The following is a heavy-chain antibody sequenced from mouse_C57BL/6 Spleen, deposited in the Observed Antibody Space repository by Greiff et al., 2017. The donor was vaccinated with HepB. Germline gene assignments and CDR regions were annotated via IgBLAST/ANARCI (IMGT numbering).Heavy chain of an antibody. J-gene: IGHJ1*03. Sequence: VQLQQPGAELVKPGASVKLSCKASGYTFTSYWMQWVKQRPGQGLEWIGEIDPSDRYTNYNQKFKGKAKLTVDTSSSTAYMQLSSLTSEDSADYYCARSGFTTVVAHWYFDVWGTGTTVTVSS. CDR3: ARSGFTTVVAHWYFDV. V-gene: IGHV1-50*01. D-gene: IGHD1-1*01. CDR2: IDPSDRYT. CDR1: GYTFTSYW.